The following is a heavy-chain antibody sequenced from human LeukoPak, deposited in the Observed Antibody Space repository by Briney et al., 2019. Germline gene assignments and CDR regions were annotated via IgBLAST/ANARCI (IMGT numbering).Heavy chain of an antibody. J-gene: IGHJ5*02. CDR2: ISGSGGST. V-gene: IGHV3-23*01. CDR1: GFTFSSYA. Sequence: GGSLRLSCAASGFTFSSYAMSWVRQAPGKGLEWVSAISGSGGSTYYADSVKGRFTISRDNSKNTLYLQMNSLRAEDTAVYYCAKDSARSYDVNWFDPWGQGTLVTVSS. D-gene: IGHD1-26*01. CDR3: AKDSARSYDVNWFDP.